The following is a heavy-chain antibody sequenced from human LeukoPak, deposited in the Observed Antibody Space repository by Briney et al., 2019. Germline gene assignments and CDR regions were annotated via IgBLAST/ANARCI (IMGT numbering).Heavy chain of an antibody. V-gene: IGHV3-21*01. CDR1: GFTFSSYS. J-gene: IGHJ4*02. CDR3: ARVTPPLLGYCSGGSCYADY. D-gene: IGHD2-15*01. Sequence: GGSLRLSCAASGFTFSSYSMNWVRQAPGKGLEWVSSISSSSSYIYYADSVKGRFTISRDNAKNSLYLQMNSLSAEDTAVYYCARVTPPLLGYCSGGSCYADYWGQGTLVTASS. CDR2: ISSSSSYI.